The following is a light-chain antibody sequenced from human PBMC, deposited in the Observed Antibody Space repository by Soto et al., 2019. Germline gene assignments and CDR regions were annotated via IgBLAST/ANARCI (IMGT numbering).Light chain of an antibody. V-gene: IGKV1-12*01. CDR2: ATS. J-gene: IGKJ3*01. CDR1: QGIAGW. Sequence: DIQMTQSPSSLSASVGETVTMTCRASQGIAGWLSWYQQKPGKAPKLLIFATSNLQGGVPSRFSGSGSGTDFTLTIRSLHPEDFATYSCQHNGVFGPGTQVDIK. CDR3: QHNGV.